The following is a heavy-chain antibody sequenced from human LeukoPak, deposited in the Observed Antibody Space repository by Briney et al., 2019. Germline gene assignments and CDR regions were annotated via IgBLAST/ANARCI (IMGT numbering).Heavy chain of an antibody. CDR1: GGSFSGYY. D-gene: IGHD3-9*01. CDR2: INHSGST. V-gene: IGHV4-34*01. J-gene: IGHJ5*02. Sequence: KPSEAPSLTCAVYGGSFSGYYWGWVRQPPREGLELVGGINHSGSTNYNPSLKSRVTISVDTSKNQFSLKLSSVTAADTAVYYCARESPYYDILTGYTNWFDPWGQGTLVTVSS. CDR3: ARESPYYDILTGYTNWFDP.